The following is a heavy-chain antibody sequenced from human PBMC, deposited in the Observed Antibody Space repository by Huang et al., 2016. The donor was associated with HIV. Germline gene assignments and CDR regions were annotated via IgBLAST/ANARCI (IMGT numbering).Heavy chain of an antibody. CDR1: GGSINTGRYY. J-gene: IGHJ2*01. CDR3: ARNHDFWRGRMFAISYFDV. D-gene: IGHD3-3*01. V-gene: IGHV4-39*01. Sequence: QMRFQESGPGLVKPSGTLSLTCNVSGGSINTGRYYWGWIRQPPGKGLEWVGSLYYTGKMQYDPSLKGRFTMSADTSKNQFSLNLSSVTAADTAIYYCARNHDFWRGRMFAISYFDVWGRGTLVTVAS. CDR2: LYYTGKM.